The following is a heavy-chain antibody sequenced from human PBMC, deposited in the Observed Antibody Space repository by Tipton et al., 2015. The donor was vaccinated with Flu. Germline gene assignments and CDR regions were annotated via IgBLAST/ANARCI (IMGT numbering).Heavy chain of an antibody. V-gene: IGHV3-30*02. D-gene: IGHD2-15*01. Sequence: QLVQSGGGLVQPGGSLRLSCAASDFSITNYVMHWVRQAPGKGLEWVAFIHFDGTTQNHADSVKGRFTISRDASKDTVYLQMNSLRADDTAVYYCAKGLWEYCSGGSCTIFDSWGQGTPVTVSS. CDR2: IHFDGTTQ. J-gene: IGHJ4*02. CDR1: DFSITNYV. CDR3: AKGLWEYCSGGSCTIFDS.